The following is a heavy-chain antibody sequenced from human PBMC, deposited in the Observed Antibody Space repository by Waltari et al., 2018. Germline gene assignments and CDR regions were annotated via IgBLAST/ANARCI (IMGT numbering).Heavy chain of an antibody. D-gene: IGHD4-17*01. J-gene: IGHJ2*01. CDR2: INPSGGST. V-gene: IGHV1-46*01. Sequence: QVQLVQSXAEVKKPGASVKVSXKASGYTFTSYYMHWVXQAPGQGLEWMGIINPSGGSTSYAQXFXXXXTMTRDTSTSTVYMEXSSLRSXDTAVYYCARDXGDYVGYFXLWGRGTXXXVXS. CDR3: ARDXGDYVGYFXL. CDR1: GYTFTSYY.